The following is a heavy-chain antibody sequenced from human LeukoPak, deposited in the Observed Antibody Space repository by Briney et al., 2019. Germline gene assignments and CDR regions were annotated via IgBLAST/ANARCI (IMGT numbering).Heavy chain of an antibody. CDR2: IYYSGST. V-gene: IGHV4-59*01. CDR3: ARVLPNLEWLPHYYMDV. Sequence: PSETLSLTCTGSGGSISSYYWSWIRQPPGKGLEWIGYIYYSGSTNYNPSLKSRVTISVDTSKNQFSLKLSSVTAADTAVYYCARVLPNLEWLPHYYMDVWGKGTTVTVSS. CDR1: GGSISSYY. J-gene: IGHJ6*03. D-gene: IGHD3-3*01.